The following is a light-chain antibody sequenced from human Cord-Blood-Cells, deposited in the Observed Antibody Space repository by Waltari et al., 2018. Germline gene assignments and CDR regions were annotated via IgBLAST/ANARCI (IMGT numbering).Light chain of an antibody. J-gene: IGKJ5*01. CDR1: QSVSSY. CDR2: DAS. Sequence: EIVLTQSPATLSLSPGERATLSCRASQSVSSYLAWYQQKPGQAPRLLIYDASNRATGIPARFGGSGSGTDFTLTISSLEPEDFAVYYCQQRGNSIPCGQGTRLEIK. V-gene: IGKV3-11*01. CDR3: QQRGNSIP.